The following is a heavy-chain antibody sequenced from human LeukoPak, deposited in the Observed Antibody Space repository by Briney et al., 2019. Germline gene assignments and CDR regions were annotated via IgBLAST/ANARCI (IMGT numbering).Heavy chain of an antibody. V-gene: IGHV1-69*05. D-gene: IGHD3-3*01. CDR1: GGTFSSYA. J-gene: IGHJ6*03. CDR3: ASSQAPRSLPLDYYYYYYMDV. Sequence: SVKVSCKASGGTFSSYAISLVRQAPGQGLEWMGGIIPIFGTANYAQKFQGRVTITTDESTSTAYMELSSLRSEDTAVHYCASSQAPRSLPLDYYYYYYMDVWGKGTTVSVSS. CDR2: IIPIFGTA.